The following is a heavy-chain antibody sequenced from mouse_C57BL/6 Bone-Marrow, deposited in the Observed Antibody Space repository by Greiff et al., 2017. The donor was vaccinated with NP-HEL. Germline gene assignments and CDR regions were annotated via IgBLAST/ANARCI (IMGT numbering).Heavy chain of an antibody. CDR2: FDPENGDT. CDR3: TTLITLMDY. V-gene: IGHV14-4*01. J-gene: IGHJ4*01. Sequence: VQLQQSGAELVRPGASVKLSCTASGFNIKDDYMHWVKQRPEQGLEWIGWFDPENGDTEYASKFQGTATITADTSSNTAYLQLSSLTSEDTAVYYCTTLITLMDYWGQGTSVTVSS. CDR1: GFNIKDDY. D-gene: IGHD1-1*01.